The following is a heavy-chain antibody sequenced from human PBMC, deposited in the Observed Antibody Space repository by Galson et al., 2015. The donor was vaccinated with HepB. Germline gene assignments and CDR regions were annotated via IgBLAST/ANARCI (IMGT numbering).Heavy chain of an antibody. CDR3: ARVRGDYVPFFDY. D-gene: IGHD2-21*02. J-gene: IGHJ4*02. V-gene: IGHV3-30-3*01. CDR2: ISYDGGNK. Sequence: SLRLSCAASGLTFSNSAMHWVRQAPGKGLDWVAFISYDGGNKYYADSVKGRFTISRDNSKNTLFLQMNSLRGEDTAVYYCARVRGDYVPFFDYWGQGTLVTVSS. CDR1: GLTFSNSA.